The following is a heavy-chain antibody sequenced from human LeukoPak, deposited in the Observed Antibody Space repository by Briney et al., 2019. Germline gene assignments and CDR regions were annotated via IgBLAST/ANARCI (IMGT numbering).Heavy chain of an antibody. D-gene: IGHD3-9*01. CDR2: IYYSGST. Sequence: SETLSLTCTVSGGSISSYYWSWIRQPPGKGLEWIGYIYYSGSTNYNPSLKSRVTISVDTSKNQFSLKLSSVTAADTAVYYCARGEILRYFDFYFDYWGQGTLVTVSS. CDR1: GGSISSYY. CDR3: ARGEILRYFDFYFDY. V-gene: IGHV4-59*01. J-gene: IGHJ4*02.